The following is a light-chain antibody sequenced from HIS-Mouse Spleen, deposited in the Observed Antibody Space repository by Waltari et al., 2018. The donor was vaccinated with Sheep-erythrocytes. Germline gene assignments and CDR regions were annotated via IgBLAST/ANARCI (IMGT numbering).Light chain of an antibody. J-gene: IGLJ3*02. Sequence: QSVLTQPPSVSAAPGQKVTISCSGSSSNIGHNYVSWYQQLPGTAPKLRIYDNNKRPSGIPDRFSGSKSGTSATLGITGLQTGDEADYYCGTWDSSLSAGRVFGGGTKLTVL. CDR1: SSNIGHNY. CDR2: DNN. V-gene: IGLV1-51*01. CDR3: GTWDSSLSAGRV.